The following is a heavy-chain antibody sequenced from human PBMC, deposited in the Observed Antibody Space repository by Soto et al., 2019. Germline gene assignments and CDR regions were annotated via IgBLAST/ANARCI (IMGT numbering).Heavy chain of an antibody. CDR3: ARAYCSSTSCYPYAYYYYGMDV. Sequence: GESLKSSCKGSGYSFTSYWIGWVRQMPGKGLEWMGIIYPGDSDTRYSPSFQGQVTISADKSISTAYLQWSSLKASDTAMYYCARAYCSSTSCYPYAYYYYGMDVWGQGTTVTVSS. CDR2: IYPGDSDT. J-gene: IGHJ6*02. D-gene: IGHD2-2*01. V-gene: IGHV5-51*01. CDR1: GYSFTSYW.